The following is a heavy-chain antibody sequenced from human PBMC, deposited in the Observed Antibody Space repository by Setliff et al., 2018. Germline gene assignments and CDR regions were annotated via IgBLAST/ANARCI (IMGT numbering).Heavy chain of an antibody. V-gene: IGHV5-51*01. CDR3: ARHRVGNSGYAIPILDF. CDR2: IYPSNSNI. CDR1: GHSFTDYW. J-gene: IGHJ4*02. Sequence: GESLKISCKASGHSFTDYWIAWVRQMPGKGLEWMGIIYPSNSNIKYSPSFEAQITFSVDKSITTAYLQWSSLKASDTAIYYCARHRVGNSGYAIPILDFWGQGALVTSPQ. D-gene: IGHD5-12*01.